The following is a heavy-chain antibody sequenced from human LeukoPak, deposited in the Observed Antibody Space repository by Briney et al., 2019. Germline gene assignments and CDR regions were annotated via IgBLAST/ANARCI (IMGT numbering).Heavy chain of an antibody. CDR2: IYYSGST. D-gene: IGHD2-2*01. J-gene: IGHJ4*02. CDR1: GGSISSSSYY. CDR3: ARRGDIVVVPAAMFHD. Sequence: PSETLSLTCTVSGGSISSSSYYWGWIRQPPGKGLEWIGSIYYSGSTYYNPSLKSRVTISVDTSKNRFSLKLSSVTAGDTAVYSCARRGDIVVVPAAMFHDWGQGNLVTASS. V-gene: IGHV4-39*01.